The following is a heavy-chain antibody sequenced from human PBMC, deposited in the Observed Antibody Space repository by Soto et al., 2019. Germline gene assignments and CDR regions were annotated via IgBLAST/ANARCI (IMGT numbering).Heavy chain of an antibody. D-gene: IGHD3-22*01. CDR2: IIPIFGTA. CDR3: ARVLKGYYDSSGYAFDI. V-gene: IGHV1-69*01. Sequence: QVQLVQSGAEVKKPGSSVKVSCKASGGTFSSYAISWVRQAPGQGLEWMGGIIPIFGTANYAQKFQGRVTITADESPSTDYMELSSLRSEDTAVYYCARVLKGYYDSSGYAFDIWGKGTMVTVSS. J-gene: IGHJ3*02. CDR1: GGTFSSYA.